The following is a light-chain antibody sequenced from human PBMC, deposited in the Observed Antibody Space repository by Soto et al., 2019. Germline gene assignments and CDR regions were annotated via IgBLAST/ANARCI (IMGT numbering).Light chain of an antibody. V-gene: IGKV3-20*01. CDR2: GAS. Sequence: EIVLTQSPGTLSLSPGEGATLSCRASQSVSTNFFAWYQQKPGQAPRPLIYGASTRATGIPDRFSGSGSGTDFTLTISRLEPEDVAVYYCQQYGRTSWTFGQGTKVEIK. CDR1: QSVSTNF. CDR3: QQYGRTSWT. J-gene: IGKJ1*01.